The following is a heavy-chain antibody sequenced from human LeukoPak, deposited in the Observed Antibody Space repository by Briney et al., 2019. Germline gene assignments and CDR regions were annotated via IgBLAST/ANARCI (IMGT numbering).Heavy chain of an antibody. V-gene: IGHV1-69*13. D-gene: IGHD3-22*01. CDR2: IVPIFGTA. CDR1: GYTFTSYY. CDR3: ARERYYYDSSGLRAGDFDY. J-gene: IGHJ4*02. Sequence: SVKVSCKASGYTFTSYYMHWVRQAPGQGLEWMGGIVPIFGTANYAQKFQGRVTITADESTSTAYMELSSLRSEDTAVYYCARERYYYDSSGLRAGDFDYWGQGTLVTVSS.